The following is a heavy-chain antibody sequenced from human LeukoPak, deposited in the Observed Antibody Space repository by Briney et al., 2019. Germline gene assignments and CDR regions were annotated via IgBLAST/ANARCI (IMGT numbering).Heavy chain of an antibody. Sequence: KASETLSLTCAVSGYSISSGYYWGWIRQPPGKGLEWIGCKHHSGTTYNNQSLKSRVTILIGTSTNQFSLKLSSVTAADTAVYYCARDVSGSYDFWGQGILVTVSS. CDR1: GYSISSGYY. CDR3: ARDVSGSYDF. V-gene: IGHV4-38-2*02. CDR2: KHHSGTT. J-gene: IGHJ4*02. D-gene: IGHD1-26*01.